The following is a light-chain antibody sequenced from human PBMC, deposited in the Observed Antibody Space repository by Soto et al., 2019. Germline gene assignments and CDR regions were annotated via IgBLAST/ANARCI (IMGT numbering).Light chain of an antibody. CDR3: AAWDDSRSGFYV. V-gene: IGLV1-47*01. J-gene: IGLJ1*01. CDR1: SSNIGSNY. CDR2: RNN. Sequence: QSVLTQPPSASGTPGQRVTISCSGSSSNIGSNYVYWYQQLPGTAPKLLIYRNNQRPSGVPGRFSGSKSGTSASLAISGLRSEDEADYYYAAWDDSRSGFYVFGTGTKLTVL.